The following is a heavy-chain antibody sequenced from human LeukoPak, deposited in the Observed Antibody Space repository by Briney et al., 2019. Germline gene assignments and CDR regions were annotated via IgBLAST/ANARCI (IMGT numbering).Heavy chain of an antibody. Sequence: GGSLRLSCAASGFTFSSYSMNWVRQAPGKGLEWVSYISSSSSTIYYADSVKGRFTISRDNAKNSLYLQMNSLRAEDTAVYYCARDRFLGGDAFDIWGQGTMVTVSS. CDR3: ARDRFLGGDAFDI. J-gene: IGHJ3*02. CDR2: ISSSSSTI. CDR1: GFTFSSYS. V-gene: IGHV3-48*04. D-gene: IGHD3-3*01.